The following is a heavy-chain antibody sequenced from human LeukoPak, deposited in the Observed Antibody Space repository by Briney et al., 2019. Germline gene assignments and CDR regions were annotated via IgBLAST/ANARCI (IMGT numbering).Heavy chain of an antibody. D-gene: IGHD1-26*01. CDR3: ARSPLGSPIDY. CDR2: IYYSGST. Sequence: SETLSLTCTVSGGSISSGDYYWSWIRQPPWKGLEWIGYIYYSGSTYYNPSLKSRVTISVDTSKNQFSLKLSSVTAADTAVYYCARSPLGSPIDYWGQGTLVTVSS. CDR1: GGSISSGDYY. V-gene: IGHV4-30-4*08. J-gene: IGHJ4*02.